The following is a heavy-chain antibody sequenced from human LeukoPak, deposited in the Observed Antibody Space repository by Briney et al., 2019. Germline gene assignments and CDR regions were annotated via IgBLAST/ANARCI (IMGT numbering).Heavy chain of an antibody. J-gene: IGHJ4*02. V-gene: IGHV3-30*03. CDR1: GFTFSSYG. CDR2: ISYDGSNK. Sequence: GGSLRLSCAASGFTFSSYGMHWVRQAPGKGLEWVAVISYDGSNKYYADSVKGRFTISRDNSKNTLYLQMNSLRAEDTAVYYCARGGVYFDYWGQGTLVTVSS. CDR3: ARGGVYFDY. D-gene: IGHD3-16*01.